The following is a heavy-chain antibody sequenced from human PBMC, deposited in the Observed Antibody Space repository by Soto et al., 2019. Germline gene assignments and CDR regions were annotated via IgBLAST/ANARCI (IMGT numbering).Heavy chain of an antibody. J-gene: IGHJ3*02. Sequence: GGSLRLSCAASGFTFSSYAMSWVRQAPGKGLEWVSAISGSGGSTYYADSVKGRFTISRDNSKNTLYLQMNSLRAEDTAVYYCANPFPRAFGGVIRRLDAFDIWGTGTMVTVSS. CDR3: ANPFPRAFGGVIRRLDAFDI. CDR1: GFTFSSYA. V-gene: IGHV3-23*01. CDR2: ISGSGGST. D-gene: IGHD3-16*01.